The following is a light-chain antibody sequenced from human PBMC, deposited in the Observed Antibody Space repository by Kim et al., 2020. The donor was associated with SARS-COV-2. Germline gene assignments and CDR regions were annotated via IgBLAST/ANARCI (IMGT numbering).Light chain of an antibody. CDR3: MQALQTPYS. CDR1: QSLLHSNGYNY. Sequence: DIVMTQSPLSLPVTPGEPASISCRSSQSLLHSNGYNYLDWYLQKPGQSPQLLIYLGSNRASGVPDRFNGRGSGTDFTLKISRVEAEDVGVYYCMQALQTPYSFGQGTKLEI. J-gene: IGKJ2*03. CDR2: LGS. V-gene: IGKV2-28*01.